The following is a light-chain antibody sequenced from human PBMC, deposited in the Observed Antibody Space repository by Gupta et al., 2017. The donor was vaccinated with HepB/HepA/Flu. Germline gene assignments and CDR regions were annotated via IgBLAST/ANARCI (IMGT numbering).Light chain of an antibody. CDR2: KAS. CDR3: QQYNTFSLT. Sequence: DIQMTQSPSSLSASLGDRVTITCRASQSISSWLAWYQQKPGKAPKLLIYKASSLASGVPSRFSGSGSGTDFALTISSLQPDDFATYYCQQYNTFSLTFGPGTKLEIK. V-gene: IGKV1-5*03. CDR1: QSISSW. J-gene: IGKJ3*01.